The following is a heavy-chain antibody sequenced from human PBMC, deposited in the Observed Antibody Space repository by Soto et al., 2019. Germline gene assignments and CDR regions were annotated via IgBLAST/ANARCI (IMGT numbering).Heavy chain of an antibody. Sequence: GESLKISCKGSGYSFTSYWIGWVRQMPGKGLEWMGIIYPGDSDTRYSPSFQGQVTISADKSISTAYLQWSSLKASDTAVYYCARHVLNDILTGYPTSWFDPWGQGTLVTVSS. CDR2: IYPGDSDT. V-gene: IGHV5-51*01. D-gene: IGHD3-9*01. J-gene: IGHJ5*02. CDR1: GYSFTSYW. CDR3: ARHVLNDILTGYPTSWFDP.